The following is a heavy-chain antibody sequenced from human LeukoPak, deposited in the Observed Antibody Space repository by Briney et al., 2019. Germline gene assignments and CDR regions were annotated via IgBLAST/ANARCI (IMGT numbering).Heavy chain of an antibody. J-gene: IGHJ4*02. CDR1: GGSISSSSYY. D-gene: IGHD3-10*01. Sequence: SETLSLTCTVSGGSISSSSYYWGWIRQPPGKGLEWIGSIYYTGSTYYNPSLKSRVTISVDTSKNQFSLKLSSVTAADTAVYYCARGRTYYYGSGSYSSFFDYWGQGTLVTVSS. V-gene: IGHV4-39*07. CDR2: IYYTGST. CDR3: ARGRTYYYGSGSYSSFFDY.